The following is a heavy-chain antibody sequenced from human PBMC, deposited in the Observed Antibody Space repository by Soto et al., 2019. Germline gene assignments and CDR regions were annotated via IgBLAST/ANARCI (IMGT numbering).Heavy chain of an antibody. CDR3: ARVRIGDYDSIFYFDY. V-gene: IGHV4-39*02. D-gene: IGHD4-17*01. Sequence: SETLSLTCTVSGGSISSSGYYWGWIRQPPGKGLEYLGIIYYSGSTYYNPSLKSRLAISVDTSKNHFSLKLRSVTAADTSVYYCARVRIGDYDSIFYFDYWGLGTLVTVSS. CDR1: GGSISSSGYY. CDR2: IYYSGST. J-gene: IGHJ4*02.